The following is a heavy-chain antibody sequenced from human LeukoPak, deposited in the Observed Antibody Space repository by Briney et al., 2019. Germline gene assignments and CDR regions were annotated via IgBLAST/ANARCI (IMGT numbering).Heavy chain of an antibody. CDR2: IYTSGST. CDR3: ARGRGYYYYGMDV. J-gene: IGHJ6*02. CDR1: GGSISSGSYY. V-gene: IGHV4-61*02. Sequence: SETLSLTCTVSGGSISSGSYYWSWIRQPAGKGLEWIGRIYTSGSTNYNPSLKSRVTISVDTSKNQFSLKRSSVTAADTAVYYCARGRGYYYYGMDVWGQGTTVTVSS.